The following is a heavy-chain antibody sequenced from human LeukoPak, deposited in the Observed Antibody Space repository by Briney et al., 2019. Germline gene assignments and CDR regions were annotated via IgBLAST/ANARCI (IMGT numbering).Heavy chain of an antibody. CDR2: IYYGGST. CDR1: GGSISSSGYY. J-gene: IGHJ5*02. CDR3: ARHEYSGSYYGLSWFDP. Sequence: SETLSLTCTVSGGSISSSGYYWGWIRQPPGKGLDWIASIYYGGSTYYNPSLKSRVTISVDTSKNQLSLKLSSLTAADTAVYYCARHEYSGSYYGLSWFDPWGQGTLVTVSS. D-gene: IGHD1-26*01. V-gene: IGHV4-39*01.